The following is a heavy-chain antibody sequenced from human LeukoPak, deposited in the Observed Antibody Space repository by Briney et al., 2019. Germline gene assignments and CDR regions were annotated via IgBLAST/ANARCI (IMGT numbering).Heavy chain of an antibody. CDR1: GYIFTSYV. CDR2: INTNTGNP. CDR3: ARGDYETHGYQTR. V-gene: IGHV7-4-1*02. J-gene: IGHJ4*02. D-gene: IGHD3-22*01. Sequence: ASVNVSCKASGYIFTSYVLHWVRQAPGQGLEWMGWINTNTGNPTYAQGFTGRFVFSLDTSVSTAYLQISSLKADDTAMYYCARGDYETHGYQTRWGQGTLVTVSS.